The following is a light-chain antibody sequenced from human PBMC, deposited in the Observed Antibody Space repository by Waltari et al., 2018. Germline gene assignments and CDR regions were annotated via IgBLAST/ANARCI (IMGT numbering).Light chain of an antibody. Sequence: QSALTQPASVSGSPGQSNPIPCTGTSSDVGRYNLVSWYQQHPGKAPKPMIDEVSKRPSGVSNRFSGAKSGNTASLTISGLQAEDEADYYCCSYAGSSTLVFGGGTKLTVL. CDR1: SSDVGRYNL. V-gene: IGLV2-23*02. CDR2: EVS. CDR3: CSYAGSSTLV. J-gene: IGLJ2*01.